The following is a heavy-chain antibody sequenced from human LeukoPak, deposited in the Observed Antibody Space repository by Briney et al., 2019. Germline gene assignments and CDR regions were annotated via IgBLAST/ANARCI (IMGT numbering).Heavy chain of an antibody. J-gene: IGHJ4*02. V-gene: IGHV3-30*18. Sequence: PGRSLRLSCAASGFTFSSYGMHWVRRAPGKGLEWVAIISYGGSNKYYADSVKGRFTISRDNSKNTLYLQMNSLRAEDTAVYYCAKDHYSSGWYFDYWGQGTLVTVSS. CDR1: GFTFSSYG. CDR2: ISYGGSNK. D-gene: IGHD6-19*01. CDR3: AKDHYSSGWYFDY.